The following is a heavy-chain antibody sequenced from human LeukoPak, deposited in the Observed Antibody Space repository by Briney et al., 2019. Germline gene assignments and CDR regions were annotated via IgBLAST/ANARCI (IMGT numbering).Heavy chain of an antibody. J-gene: IGHJ2*01. CDR1: GFTFSSYA. CDR2: ISSRSSYI. CDR3: ARDLGDIVLEPPSIHFDL. D-gene: IGHD3-16*01. V-gene: IGHV3-21*01. Sequence: PGGSLRLSCAASGFTFSSYAMSWVRQAPGKGLEWVASISSRSSYIYYEDSLKGRFTISRDNAKNSLYLQMTGLRVEDTAMYFCARDLGDIVLEPPSIHFDLWGRGTLVTVSS.